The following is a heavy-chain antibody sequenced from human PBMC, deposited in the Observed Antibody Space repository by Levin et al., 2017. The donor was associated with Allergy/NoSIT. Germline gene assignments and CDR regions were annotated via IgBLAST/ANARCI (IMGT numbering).Heavy chain of an antibody. CDR2: IIPIFGTA. D-gene: IGHD3-22*01. CDR1: GGTFSNFA. Sequence: ASVKVSCKASGGTFSNFAINWVRQAPGQGLEWMAGIIPIFGTANYAQKFQGRVTIGADESTSTAYMELNSLRSEDTAVYYCANWDSSGYPESWFDPWGQGTLVTVSS. CDR3: ANWDSSGYPESWFDP. J-gene: IGHJ5*02. V-gene: IGHV1-69*13.